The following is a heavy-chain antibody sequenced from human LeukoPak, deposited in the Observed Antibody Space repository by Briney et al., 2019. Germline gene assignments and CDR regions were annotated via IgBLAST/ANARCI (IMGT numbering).Heavy chain of an antibody. D-gene: IGHD6-19*01. CDR2: ISAYDGNT. CDR3: ARWSYSSDWYFGTFDI. V-gene: IGHV1-18*01. Sequence: GASVKVSCKASGYTXNTYGISWVRQAPGQGLEWMGWISAYDGNTNYAQNLQGRVTMNTDTSTRTAYIELRSLRSGDTAVYYCARWSYSSDWYFGTFDIWGQGTTVTISS. J-gene: IGHJ3*02. CDR1: GYTXNTYG.